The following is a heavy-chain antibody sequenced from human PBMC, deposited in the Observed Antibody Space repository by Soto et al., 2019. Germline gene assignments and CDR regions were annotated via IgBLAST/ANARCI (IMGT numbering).Heavy chain of an antibody. CDR1: GDMFKNYA. CDR3: ATSGYNYGPFDY. D-gene: IGHD2-15*01. CDR2: IVPIFGKT. V-gene: IGHV1-69*01. Sequence: QVQLVQSGAEVSKPGSSVKVSCRASGDMFKNYAISWVRQAPGQGLEWMGGIVPIFGKTDYAQTFHGRVTINGDESTYTAHMELRGLRSDDTALYYCATSGYNYGPFDYWGRGLLVTVSS. J-gene: IGHJ4*01.